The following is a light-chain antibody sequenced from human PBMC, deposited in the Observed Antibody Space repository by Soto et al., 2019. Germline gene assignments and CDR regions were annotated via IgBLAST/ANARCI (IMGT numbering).Light chain of an antibody. CDR1: ESVSNN. V-gene: IGKV3-15*01. J-gene: IGKJ3*01. CDR2: VAS. Sequence: EILLTQSPATLSVSPGEGVTLSCRASESVSNNLAWYEHKPGQPPRLLIYVASTRATGIPARFSGSGSWTQYTLTISSLQSEDFVIYYCKQYTDCPPFTFCPGTNVEIK. CDR3: KQYTDCPPFT.